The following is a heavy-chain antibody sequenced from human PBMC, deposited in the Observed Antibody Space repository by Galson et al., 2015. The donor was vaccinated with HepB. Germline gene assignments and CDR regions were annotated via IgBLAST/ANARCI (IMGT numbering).Heavy chain of an antibody. CDR2: IGTAGDT. CDR3: ARGGYYDFWSGYYGYYYYYMDV. CDR1: GFTFSSYD. V-gene: IGHV3-13*01. J-gene: IGHJ6*03. D-gene: IGHD3-3*01. Sequence: PRLSCAASGFTFSSYDMHWVRQATGKGLEWVSAIGTAGDTYYPGSVKGRFTISRENAKNSLYLQMNSLRAGDTAVYYCARGGYYDFWSGYYGYYYYYMDVWGKGTTVTVSS.